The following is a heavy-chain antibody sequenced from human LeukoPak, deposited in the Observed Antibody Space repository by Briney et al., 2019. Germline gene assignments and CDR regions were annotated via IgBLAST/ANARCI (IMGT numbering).Heavy chain of an antibody. Sequence: PSETLSLTCTVSNGSMAAYYWSWIRQPPRKGLEWIGYIYYRGRTNYNPSLKSRVTMSVDTSKKQFSLRLNSVTAADTAVYYCARGGNWNDAFDIWDQGTMVTVSS. CDR2: IYYRGRT. CDR3: ARGGNWNDAFDI. D-gene: IGHD1-20*01. CDR1: NGSMAAYY. J-gene: IGHJ3*02. V-gene: IGHV4-59*08.